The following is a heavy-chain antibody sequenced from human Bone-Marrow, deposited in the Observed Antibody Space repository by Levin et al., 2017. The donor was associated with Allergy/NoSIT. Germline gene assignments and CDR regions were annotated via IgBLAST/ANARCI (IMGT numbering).Heavy chain of an antibody. V-gene: IGHV1-2*02. Sequence: GASVKVSCKASGYTFTDYYIHWVRQAPGQGLEWMGWINPRSGITNHDQNFQGRVAMTRDTSSSTTYLEVTRVRSDDSAVYFCARDASLTSRPYYFYGLDVWGQGTTVTVSS. CDR1: GYTFTDYY. J-gene: IGHJ6*02. CDR3: ARDASLTSRPYYFYGLDV. CDR2: INPRSGIT. D-gene: IGHD3-16*01.